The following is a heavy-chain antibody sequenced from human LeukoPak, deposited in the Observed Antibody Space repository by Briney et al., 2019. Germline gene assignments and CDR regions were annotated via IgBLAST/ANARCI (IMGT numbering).Heavy chain of an antibody. CDR2: IYYSGST. J-gene: IGHJ4*02. D-gene: IGHD5-24*01. CDR3: ARGRDGYNCLSDY. CDR1: GGSISSSSYY. Sequence: SETLSLTCTVSGGSISSSSYYWGWIRQPPGKGLEWIGSIYYSGSTYYNPSLKSRVTISVDTSKNQFSLKLSSVTAADTAVYYCARGRDGYNCLSDYWGQGTLVTVSS. V-gene: IGHV4-39*01.